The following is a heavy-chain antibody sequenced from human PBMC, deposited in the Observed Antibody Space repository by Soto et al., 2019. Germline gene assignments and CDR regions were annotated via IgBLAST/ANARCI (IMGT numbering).Heavy chain of an antibody. J-gene: IGHJ6*02. D-gene: IGHD1-7*01. CDR1: GYSFTSYW. V-gene: IGHV5-51*01. Sequence: PGESLKISCKGSGYSFTSYWIGWVRQMPGKGLEWMGIIYPGDSDTRYSPSFQGQVTISADKSISTAYLQWSSLKASDTAMYYCARHLLELQIPSWYYGMAVWGQGTTVPVSS. CDR3: ARHLLELQIPSWYYGMAV. CDR2: IYPGDSDT.